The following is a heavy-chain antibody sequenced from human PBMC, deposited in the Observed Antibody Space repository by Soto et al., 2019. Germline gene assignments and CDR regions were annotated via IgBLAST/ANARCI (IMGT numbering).Heavy chain of an antibody. V-gene: IGHV3-21*01. J-gene: IGHJ6*02. CDR2: ISSSASDYR. CDR1: GFSVANYA. Sequence: GGSLRLSCAASGFSVANYALNWVRQAPGKGLEWVSGISSSASDYRYFAGSVRGRFTISRDDAQNSLYLHMDSLRVEDTAVYYCVRDSGLAPVAVWGQGTTVTVSS. CDR3: VRDSGLAPVAV.